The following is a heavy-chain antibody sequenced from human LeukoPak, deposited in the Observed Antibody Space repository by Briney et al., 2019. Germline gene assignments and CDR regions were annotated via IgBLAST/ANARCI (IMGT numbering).Heavy chain of an antibody. CDR3: SRGVGATDS. J-gene: IGHJ4*02. D-gene: IGHD1-26*01. CDR2: ITSDGSST. Sequence: GGSLRLSRTASGFTFSSHWMHWVRQAPGKGLEWVSRITSDGSSTSHADSVKGRFTISRDNAKNTLYLQMNSLRAEGTAVYYCSRGVGATDSWGQGTLVTVSS. V-gene: IGHV3-74*01. CDR1: GFTFSSHW.